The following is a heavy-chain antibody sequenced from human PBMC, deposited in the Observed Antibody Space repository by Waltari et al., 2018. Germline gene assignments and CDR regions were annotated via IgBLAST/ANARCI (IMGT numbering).Heavy chain of an antibody. Sequence: EVQLVESGGGLVKPGGSLRLSCAASGFTFSNAWMSWVRQAPGKGLEWVGRIKSKTDGGTTDYAAPVKGRFTISRDDSKNTLYLQMNSLKTEDTAVYYCTTEMVRGVRPRDYWGQGTLVTVSS. CDR1: GFTFSNAW. CDR3: TTEMVRGVRPRDY. V-gene: IGHV3-15*01. D-gene: IGHD3-10*01. CDR2: IKSKTDGGTT. J-gene: IGHJ4*02.